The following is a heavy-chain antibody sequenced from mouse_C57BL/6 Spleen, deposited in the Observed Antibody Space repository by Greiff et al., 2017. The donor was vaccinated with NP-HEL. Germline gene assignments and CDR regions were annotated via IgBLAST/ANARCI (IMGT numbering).Heavy chain of an antibody. Sequence: EVHLVESGGGLVKPGGSLKLSCAASGFTFSSYAMSWVRQTPEKRLEWVATISAGGSYTYYPENVKGRFTISRDNAKNNLYLQLSHLKSEDTAMYYCARDGFDPVAYWGQGTLVTVSS. CDR2: ISAGGSYT. CDR3: ARDGFDPVAY. J-gene: IGHJ3*01. V-gene: IGHV5-4*01. CDR1: GFTFSSYA.